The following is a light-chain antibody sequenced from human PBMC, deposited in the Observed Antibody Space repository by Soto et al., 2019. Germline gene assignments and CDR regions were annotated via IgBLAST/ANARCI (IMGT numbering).Light chain of an antibody. Sequence: ASQLTLSPSSLSASVGDRVTITCRASQGIRNDLGWYQQKPGKAPKLLIYAASSLQSGVPSRFSGSASGTDFTLTISSLQPEDFATYYCLQDYSYPWTFGQGTKVDIK. CDR2: AAS. CDR3: LQDYSYPWT. V-gene: IGKV1-6*01. CDR1: QGIRND. J-gene: IGKJ1*01.